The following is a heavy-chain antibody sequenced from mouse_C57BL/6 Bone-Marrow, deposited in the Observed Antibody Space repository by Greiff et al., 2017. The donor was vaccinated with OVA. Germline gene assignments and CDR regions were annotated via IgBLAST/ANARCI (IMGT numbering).Heavy chain of an antibody. CDR3: RYGSQEWYFDV. V-gene: IGHV1-59*01. CDR2: IDPSDSYT. J-gene: IGHJ1*03. Sequence: QVQLQQPGAELVRPGTSVKLSCKASGYTFTSYWMHWVKQRPGQGLEWIGVIDPSDSYTNYNQKFKGKATLTVDTSSSTAYMQLSSLTSEDSAVYYCRYGSQEWYFDVWGTGTTVTVSS. D-gene: IGHD1-1*01. CDR1: GYTFTSYW.